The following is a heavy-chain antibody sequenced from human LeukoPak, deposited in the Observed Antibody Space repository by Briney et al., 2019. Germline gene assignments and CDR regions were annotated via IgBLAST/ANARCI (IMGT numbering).Heavy chain of an antibody. CDR1: GGPFRGYY. V-gene: IGHV4-34*01. CDR3: AKVYSSSSRDAFDV. D-gene: IGHD6-6*01. J-gene: IGHJ3*01. CDR2: INHSGST. Sequence: SETLSLTCAVYGGPFRGYYWSWLRQPPGKGLEWIGEINHSGSTNYNSSLKSRVTISADTSKSQFSLKLSSMTAADTAVYYCAKVYSSSSRDAFDVWGQGTMVIVSS.